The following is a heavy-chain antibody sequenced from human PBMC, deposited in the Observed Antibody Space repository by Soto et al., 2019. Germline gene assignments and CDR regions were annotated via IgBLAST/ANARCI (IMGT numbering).Heavy chain of an antibody. CDR1: GYTFTSYA. Sequence: ASVKVSCKASGYTFTSYAMHWVRQAPGQRLEWMGWINVGNGDTKSSQKFQGRVTFTRDTSASTAYMELSSLRSEDTAVYFCARFPSAAGPRYWYFDLWGRGTLVTVSS. CDR3: ARFPSAAGPRYWYFDL. V-gene: IGHV1-3*01. J-gene: IGHJ2*01. CDR2: INVGNGDT. D-gene: IGHD6-13*01.